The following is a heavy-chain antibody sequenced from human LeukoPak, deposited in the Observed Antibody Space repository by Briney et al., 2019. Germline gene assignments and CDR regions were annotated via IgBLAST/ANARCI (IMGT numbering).Heavy chain of an antibody. CDR3: AKKGGNSGFFDS. V-gene: IGHV3-23*01. Sequence: PGGSLRLSCAAYAFTFSSYAMSWVRQAPGKGLEWVSAIGPSGASTHYTDSVKGRFTISRDNSKNTLYLQMNSLRAEDTAVYYCAKKGGNSGFFDSWGPGTLVTVSS. J-gene: IGHJ4*02. CDR1: AFTFSSYA. D-gene: IGHD4-23*01. CDR2: IGPSGAST.